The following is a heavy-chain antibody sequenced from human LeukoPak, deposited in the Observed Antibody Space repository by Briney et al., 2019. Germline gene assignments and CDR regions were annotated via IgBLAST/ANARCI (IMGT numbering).Heavy chain of an antibody. V-gene: IGHV1-2*06. CDR3: ARDYCSSTSCPFYYYYGMDV. D-gene: IGHD2-2*01. CDR2: INPNSGGT. CDR1: GYTFTGYY. Sequence: GASVKVSCKASGYTFTGYYMHWVRQAPGQGLEWMGRINPNSGGTNYAQKFQGRVTMTRDTSINTAYMELSRLRSDDTAVYYCARDYCSSTSCPFYYYYGMDVWGQGTTVTVSS. J-gene: IGHJ6*02.